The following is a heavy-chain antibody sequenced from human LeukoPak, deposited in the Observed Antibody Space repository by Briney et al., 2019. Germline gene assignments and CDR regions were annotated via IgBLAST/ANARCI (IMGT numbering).Heavy chain of an antibody. J-gene: IGHJ3*02. CDR2: IYYSGST. CDR1: GGSISSYY. D-gene: IGHD3-22*01. CDR3: ARTMTRQKGAFDI. Sequence: SETLSLTCTVSGGSISSYYWSWIRQPPGKGLEWIGYIYYSGSTNYNPSLKSRVTISVDTSKNQFSLKLSSVTAADTAVYYCARTMTRQKGAFDIWGQGTMVTVSS. V-gene: IGHV4-59*01.